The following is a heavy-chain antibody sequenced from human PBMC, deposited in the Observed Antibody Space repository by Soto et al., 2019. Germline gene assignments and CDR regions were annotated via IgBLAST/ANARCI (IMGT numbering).Heavy chain of an antibody. CDR1: GFTFSSYA. D-gene: IGHD5-18*01. CDR3: AKGVTGVSG. Sequence: EVQLLESGGGLVQPGGSLSLSCAASGFTFSSYAMSWVRQAPGKGLEWVSGISGSDGSTYYADSVKGRFTISRDNSKNMLYLQMNSLRVEDTAVYYCAKGVTGVSGWGQGNLVTVSS. V-gene: IGHV3-23*01. CDR2: ISGSDGST. J-gene: IGHJ4*02.